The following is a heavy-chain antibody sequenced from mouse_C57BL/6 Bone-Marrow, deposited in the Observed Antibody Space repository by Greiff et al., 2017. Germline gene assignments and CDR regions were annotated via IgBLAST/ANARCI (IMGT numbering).Heavy chain of an antibody. CDR2: IYPGDGDT. V-gene: IGHV1-82*01. CDR1: GYAFSSSW. CDR3: ARSVYDGYARPFAY. J-gene: IGHJ3*01. Sequence: QVQLQQSGPELVKPGASVKISCKASGYAFSSSWMNWVKQRPGKGLEWIGRIYPGDGDTNYNGKFKGKATLTADKSSSTAYMQLSRLTSEDSAVYFCARSVYDGYARPFAYWGQGTLVTVSA. D-gene: IGHD2-3*01.